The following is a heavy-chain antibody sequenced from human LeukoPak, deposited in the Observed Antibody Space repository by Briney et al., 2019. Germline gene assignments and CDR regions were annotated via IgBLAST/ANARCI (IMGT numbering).Heavy chain of an antibody. CDR2: IFGNGVKT. Sequence: GGSLRLSCAASGFTFSGHSMTWVRQTPGQGLEWVSVIFGNGVKTYYADSLKGRFTISRDNSKSTLYLQMNSLRADDTSVYYCARVGDWSNYFGMDAWGQGTTVSVSS. V-gene: IGHV3-23*01. CDR3: ARVGDWSNYFGMDA. D-gene: IGHD3-16*01. J-gene: IGHJ6*02. CDR1: GFTFSGHS.